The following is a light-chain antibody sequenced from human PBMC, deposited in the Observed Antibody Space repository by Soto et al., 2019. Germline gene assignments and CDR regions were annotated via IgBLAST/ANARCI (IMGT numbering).Light chain of an antibody. CDR1: QSVNSYY. CDR3: QRYGSSPLYT. V-gene: IGKV3-20*01. J-gene: IGKJ2*01. CDR2: GTS. Sequence: EIVLTHSPGTLSLSPGERATFSCRASQSVNSYYLAWYQQRPGLAPRLLIYGTSNRATGIPDRFSGSGSGTDFTLTISRLEPEDFAVYYCQRYGSSPLYTFGQGTKLEIK.